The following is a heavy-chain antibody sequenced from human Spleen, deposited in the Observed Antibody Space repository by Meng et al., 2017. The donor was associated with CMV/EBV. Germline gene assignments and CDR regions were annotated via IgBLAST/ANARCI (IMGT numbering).Heavy chain of an antibody. CDR1: GYTFSTYW. J-gene: IGHJ4*02. CDR3: ASNYYYDSSGYYFPLWY. D-gene: IGHD3-22*01. Sequence: GESLKISCAASGYTFSTYWMHWVRQAPGKGLVWVSRISSDGSSTSYADSVKGRFTISRDNSKNTLYLQMNSLRAEDTAVYYCASNYYYDSSGYYFPLWYWGQGTLVTVSS. V-gene: IGHV3-74*01. CDR2: ISSDGSST.